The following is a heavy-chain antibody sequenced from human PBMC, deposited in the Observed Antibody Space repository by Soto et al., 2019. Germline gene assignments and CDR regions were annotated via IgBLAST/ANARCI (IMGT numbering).Heavy chain of an antibody. CDR3: ARDIPTFYDFWSGYYGTESTNWFDP. J-gene: IGHJ5*02. V-gene: IGHV1-69*13. D-gene: IGHD3-3*01. Sequence: SVKVSCKASGGTFSSYAISWVRQAPGQGLEWMGGIIPIFGTANYAQKFQGRVTITADESTSTAYMELSSLRSEDTAVYYCARDIPTFYDFWSGYYGTESTNWFDPWGQGTLVTVSS. CDR1: GGTFSSYA. CDR2: IIPIFGTA.